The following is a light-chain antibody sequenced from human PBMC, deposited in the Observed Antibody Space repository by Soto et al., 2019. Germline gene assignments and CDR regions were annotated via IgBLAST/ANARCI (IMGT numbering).Light chain of an antibody. Sequence: QYALSQPPSASGSPGQSVTISCTGTSSDVGGYNYVSWYQQHPGKAPKLMIYEVSKRPSGVPDRFSGSKSGNTASLTVSGLQAEDEADYYCSSYAGSNLRAVFGGGPKLTVL. CDR1: SSDVGGYNY. CDR2: EVS. J-gene: IGLJ2*01. V-gene: IGLV2-8*01. CDR3: SSYAGSNLRAV.